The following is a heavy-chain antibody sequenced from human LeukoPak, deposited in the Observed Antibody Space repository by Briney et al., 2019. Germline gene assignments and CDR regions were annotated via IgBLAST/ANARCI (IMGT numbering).Heavy chain of an antibody. CDR2: ISYDATNK. J-gene: IGHJ4*02. CDR3: AKASSNYFYSFES. V-gene: IGHV3-30*18. Sequence: PGRSLRLSCAASGFTFSSSDMHWVRQAPGKGLECVAVISYDATNKYYADSVKGRFTLSRDNSKNTLYLQTNTLRDENTAVYYCAKASSNYFYSFESWGQGTLVTVSS. D-gene: IGHD2/OR15-2a*01. CDR1: GFTFSSSD.